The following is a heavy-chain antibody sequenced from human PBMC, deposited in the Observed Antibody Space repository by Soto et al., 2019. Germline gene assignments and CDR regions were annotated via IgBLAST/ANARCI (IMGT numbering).Heavy chain of an antibody. CDR1: GGSISFYY. CDR3: ARESCSGGSCYFWFDP. D-gene: IGHD2-15*01. J-gene: IGHJ5*02. V-gene: IGHV4-59*01. Sequence: PSETLSLTCTVSGGSISFYYWSWIRQPPGKGLEWIGYIYYSGSTNYNPSLRSRVTMSVDTSKNQFSLNLRSEDTAVYYCARESCSGGSCYFWFDPWGQGTLVTVSS. CDR2: IYYSGST.